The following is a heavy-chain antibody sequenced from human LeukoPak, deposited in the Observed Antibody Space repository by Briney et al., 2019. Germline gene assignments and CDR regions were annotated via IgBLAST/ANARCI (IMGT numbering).Heavy chain of an antibody. Sequence: SETLSLTCTVSGGSINDYYWTWIRQAPGKGLEWIGYISNSGTTDYNPSLKRRVTISVDKSNNEFSLRLTSVTAADTAMYYCARVVRGAVTSNCFDPWGQGTLVTVSS. CDR1: GGSINDYY. CDR2: ISNSGTT. CDR3: ARVVRGAVTSNCFDP. V-gene: IGHV4-59*01. J-gene: IGHJ5*02. D-gene: IGHD4-17*01.